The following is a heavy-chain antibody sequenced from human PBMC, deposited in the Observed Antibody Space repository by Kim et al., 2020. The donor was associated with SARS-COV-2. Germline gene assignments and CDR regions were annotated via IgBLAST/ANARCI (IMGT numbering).Heavy chain of an antibody. CDR3: ARYKAVRGVTSFGFDP. D-gene: IGHD3-10*01. J-gene: IGHJ5*02. CDR1: GGSFSGYY. V-gene: IGHV4-34*01. Sequence: SETLSLTCAVYGGSFSGYYWSWIRQPPGKGLEWIGEINHSGSTNYNPSLKSRVTISVDTSKNQFSLKLSSVTAADTAVYYCARYKAVRGVTSFGFDPWGQGTLVTVSS. CDR2: INHSGST.